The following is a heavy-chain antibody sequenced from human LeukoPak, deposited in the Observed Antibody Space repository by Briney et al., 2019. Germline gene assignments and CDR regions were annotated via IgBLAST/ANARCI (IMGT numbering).Heavy chain of an antibody. Sequence: GGSLRLSCAASGFTFSSYWMHWVRQAPGKGLVWVSRINSDGSSTSYADSVKGRFTISRDNAKNTLYLQMNSLRAEDTAVYYCARDPVLRFLEWTLNWFDPWGQRTLVTVSS. CDR2: INSDGSST. D-gene: IGHD3-3*01. J-gene: IGHJ5*02. CDR1: GFTFSSYW. CDR3: ARDPVLRFLEWTLNWFDP. V-gene: IGHV3-74*01.